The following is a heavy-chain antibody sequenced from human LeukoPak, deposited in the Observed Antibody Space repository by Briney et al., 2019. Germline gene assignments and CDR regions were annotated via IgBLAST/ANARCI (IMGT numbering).Heavy chain of an antibody. CDR2: IYYSGST. CDR3: ARGEYDFWSGYYGSVAFDI. V-gene: IGHV4-59*12. J-gene: IGHJ3*02. Sequence: SETLSLTCTVSGGSISSYYWSWIRQSPGKGLEWIGYIYYSGSTNYNPSLKSRVTISVDRSKNQFSLKLSSVTAADTAVYYCARGEYDFWSGYYGSVAFDIWGQGTMVTVSS. CDR1: GGSISSYY. D-gene: IGHD3-3*01.